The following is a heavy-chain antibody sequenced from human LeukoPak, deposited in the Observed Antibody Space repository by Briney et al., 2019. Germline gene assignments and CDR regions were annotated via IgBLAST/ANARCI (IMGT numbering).Heavy chain of an antibody. V-gene: IGHV3-7*03. D-gene: IGHD6-19*01. CDR3: AKGAVSGLIDY. J-gene: IGHJ4*02. CDR2: IKQDGSGK. CDR1: GFTFSSYC. Sequence: GGSLRLSCAASGFTFSSYCMSWVRQAPGKGLEWVANIKQDGSGKYYVDSVKGRFTISRDNAKNSLYLQMNSLRAEDMGLYYCAKGAVSGLIDYWGQGTLVTVSS.